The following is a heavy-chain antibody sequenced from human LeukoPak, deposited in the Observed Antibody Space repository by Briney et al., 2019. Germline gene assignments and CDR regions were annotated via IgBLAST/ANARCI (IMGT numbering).Heavy chain of an antibody. CDR2: ISGSGGST. V-gene: IGHV3-23*01. Sequence: GGSLRLSCAASGFTFSSYAMSWVRQAPGKGLEWVSAISGSGGSTYYADCVKGRFNISRDNSKNTLYLQMNSLRAEDTAVYYCAKGHYYDSSGYLIDYWGQGTLVTVSS. D-gene: IGHD3-22*01. J-gene: IGHJ4*02. CDR3: AKGHYYDSSGYLIDY. CDR1: GFTFSSYA.